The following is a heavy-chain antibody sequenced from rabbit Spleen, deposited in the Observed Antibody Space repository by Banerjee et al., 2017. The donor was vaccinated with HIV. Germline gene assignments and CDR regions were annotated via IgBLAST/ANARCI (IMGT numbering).Heavy chain of an antibody. CDR1: GFSFSAGYY. CDR3: ARDTGTSFSTYGMDL. CDR2: IDSSDGDT. Sequence: QSLEESGGDLVKPGASLTLTCTASGFSFSAGYYMCWVRQAPGKGLEWIACIDSSDGDTDYANWSKGRFTISKTSSTTVTLQMTSLTAADTATYFCARDTGTSFSTYGMDLWGQGTLVTVS. V-gene: IGHV1S40*01. J-gene: IGHJ6*01. D-gene: IGHD7-1*01.